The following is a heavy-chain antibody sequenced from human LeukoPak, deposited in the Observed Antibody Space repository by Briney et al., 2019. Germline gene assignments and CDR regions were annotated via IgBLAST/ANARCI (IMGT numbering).Heavy chain of an antibody. CDR3: ARVLYYYYYMDV. Sequence: SQTLSLTCTVSGGSISSGGYYWSWIRQHPGKGLEWIGYIYYSGSTYYNPSLKSRVTISVDTSKNQFSLKLSSVTAEDTAVYYCARVLYYYYYMDVWGKGTTVTVSS. CDR1: GGSISSGGYY. V-gene: IGHV4-31*03. D-gene: IGHD3-16*01. CDR2: IYYSGST. J-gene: IGHJ6*03.